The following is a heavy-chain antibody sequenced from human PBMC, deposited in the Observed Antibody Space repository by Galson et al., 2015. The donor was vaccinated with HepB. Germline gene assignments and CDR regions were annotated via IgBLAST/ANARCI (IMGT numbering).Heavy chain of an antibody. CDR3: VFHGEEGS. D-gene: IGHD4-17*01. CDR2: IRTKTNNYAT. CDR1: GFIFSGSA. V-gene: IGHV3-73*01. Sequence: SLRLSCAASGFIFSGSAMHWVRQASGKGLEWVGRIRTKTNNYATAYAASVKGRFTISRDDSKNTAFVEMNGLKTEDTAMYYCVFHGEEGSWGQGTLVTVSS. J-gene: IGHJ5*02.